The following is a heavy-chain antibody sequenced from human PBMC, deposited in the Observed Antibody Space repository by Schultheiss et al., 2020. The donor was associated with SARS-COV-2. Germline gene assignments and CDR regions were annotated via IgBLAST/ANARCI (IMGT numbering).Heavy chain of an antibody. Sequence: ETLSLTCTVSGGSISSYYWSWIRQPPGKGLEWIGYIYYSGSTNYNPSLKSRVTISVDTSKNQFSLKLSSVTAADTAVYYCARGVDIVVVPVPLYYYYMDVWGKGTTVTVSS. D-gene: IGHD2-2*01. CDR1: GGSISSYY. CDR3: ARGVDIVVVPVPLYYYYMDV. J-gene: IGHJ6*03. CDR2: IYYSGST. V-gene: IGHV4-59*01.